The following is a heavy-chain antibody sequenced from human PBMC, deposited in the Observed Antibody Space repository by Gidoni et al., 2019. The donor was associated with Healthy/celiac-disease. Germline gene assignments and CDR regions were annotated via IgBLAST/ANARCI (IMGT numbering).Heavy chain of an antibody. V-gene: IGHV3-9*01. CDR1: GFTFGDYA. CDR2: SSWNSGSI. J-gene: IGHJ3*02. Sequence: EVQLVESGGGLVQPGRSLRLSCSASGFTFGDYAMHWVRQAPGKGLEWGVGSSWNSGSIGYADAVKGRFTISRDNAKNSLYLQMNSLRAEETALYYCAKGGRIAARPSDAFDIWGQGTMVTVSS. D-gene: IGHD6-6*01. CDR3: AKGGRIAARPSDAFDI.